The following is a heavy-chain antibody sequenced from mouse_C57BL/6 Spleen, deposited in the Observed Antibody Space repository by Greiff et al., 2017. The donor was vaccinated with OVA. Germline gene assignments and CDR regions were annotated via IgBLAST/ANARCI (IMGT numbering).Heavy chain of an antibody. CDR2: IDPETGGT. CDR3: TRRDYYYSTYFDV. D-gene: IGHD2-5*01. V-gene: IGHV1-15*01. J-gene: IGHJ1*03. CDR1: GYTFTDYE. Sequence: VQLQESGAELVRPGASVTLSCKASGYTFTDYEMHWVKQTPVHGLEWIGAIDPETGGTAYNQKFKGKAILTADKSSSTAYMELRSLTSEDSAVYYCTRRDYYYSTYFDVWGTGTTVTVSS.